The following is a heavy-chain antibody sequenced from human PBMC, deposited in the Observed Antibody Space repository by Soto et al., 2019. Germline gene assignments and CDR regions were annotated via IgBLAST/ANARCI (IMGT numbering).Heavy chain of an antibody. CDR3: GGGYYYGMDV. J-gene: IGHJ6*02. Sequence: SETLSLTCTVSGGSISSYYWSWIRQPPGKGLEWIGYIYYSGSTNYNPSLKSRVTISVDTSKNQFSLKLSSVTAADTAVYYCGGGYYYGMDVWGQGTRVTVSS. CDR1: GGSISSYY. CDR2: IYYSGST. V-gene: IGHV4-59*01.